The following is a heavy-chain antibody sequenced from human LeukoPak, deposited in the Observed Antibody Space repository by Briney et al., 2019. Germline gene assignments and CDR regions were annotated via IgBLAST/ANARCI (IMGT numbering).Heavy chain of an antibody. J-gene: IGHJ4*02. CDR2: INSDGSDT. CDR3: ARGPSYSSSWFGLDY. CDR1: GLTFSSHW. V-gene: IGHV3-74*01. D-gene: IGHD6-13*01. Sequence: GGSLRLPCAASGLTFSSHWMHWVRHAPGKGLVWVSRINSDGSDTIYADSVEGRFTVSRDNAKNTLFLQINSLRAEDTAVYYCARGPSYSSSWFGLDYWGQGTRVTVSS.